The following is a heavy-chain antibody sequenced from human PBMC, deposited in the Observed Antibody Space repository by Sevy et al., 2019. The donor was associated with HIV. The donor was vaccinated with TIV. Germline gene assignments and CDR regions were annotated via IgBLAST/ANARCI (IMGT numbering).Heavy chain of an antibody. CDR3: ARPRRYYYDSSGYYLEYFQH. D-gene: IGHD3-22*01. CDR2: IYHSGST. J-gene: IGHJ1*01. V-gene: IGHV4-39*01. CDR1: GGSISSSSYY. Sequence: SETLSLTCTVSGGSISSSSYYWGWIRQPPGKGLEWIGSIYHSGSTYYNPSLKSRVTISVDTSKNQFSLKLSSVTAADTAVYYCARPRRYYYDSSGYYLEYFQHWGQGTLVTVSS.